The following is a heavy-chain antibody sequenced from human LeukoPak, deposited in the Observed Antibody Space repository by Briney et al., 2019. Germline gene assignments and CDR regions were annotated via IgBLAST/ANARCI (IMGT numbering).Heavy chain of an antibody. CDR1: GGSFSGYY. Sequence: SETLSLTCAVYGGSFSGYYWSWIRQPPGKGLEWIGEINHSGSTNYNPSLKSRVTISVDTSKNQFSLKLSSVTAADTAVYYCGRAPTIISLGYGGKGPLVTVSS. CDR2: INHSGST. D-gene: IGHD1-26*01. J-gene: IGHJ4*02. V-gene: IGHV4-34*01. CDR3: GRAPTIISLGY.